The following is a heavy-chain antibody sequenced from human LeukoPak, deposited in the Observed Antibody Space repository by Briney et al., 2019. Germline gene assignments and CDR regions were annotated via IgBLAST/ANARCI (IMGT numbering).Heavy chain of an antibody. CDR2: IYTSGST. CDR3: ARSPWTVGAFDI. J-gene: IGHJ3*02. Sequence: PSETLPLTCTVSGGSISSYYWSWIRQPAGKGLEWIGRIYTSGSTNYNPSLKSRVTTSVDTSKNQFSLKLSSVTAADTAVYYCARSPWTVGAFDIWGQGTMVTVSS. V-gene: IGHV4-4*07. D-gene: IGHD1-1*01. CDR1: GGSISSYY.